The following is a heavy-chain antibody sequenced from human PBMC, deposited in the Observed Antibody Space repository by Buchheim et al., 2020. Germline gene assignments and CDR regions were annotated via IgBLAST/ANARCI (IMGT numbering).Heavy chain of an antibody. CDR2: IYYSGST. D-gene: IGHD1-26*01. J-gene: IGHJ4*02. V-gene: IGHV4-59*01. CDR3: ARARGDSGSYIDY. Sequence: QVQLQESGPGLVKPSETLSLTCTVSGGSISSYCWSWIRQPPGKGLEWIGYIYYSGSTNYNPSLKNRVTISVDTSKNQFSLKLSSVTAADTAVYYCARARGDSGSYIDYWGQGTL. CDR1: GGSISSYC.